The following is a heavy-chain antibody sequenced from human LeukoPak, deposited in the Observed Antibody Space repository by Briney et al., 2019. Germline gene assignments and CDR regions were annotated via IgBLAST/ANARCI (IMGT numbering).Heavy chain of an antibody. V-gene: IGHV3-74*01. CDR1: GFTFTSYW. CDR2: INVGSST. D-gene: IGHD3-22*01. J-gene: IGHJ6*02. CDR3: ARDGPDDSGEFHYSYSGMDV. Sequence: PGGSLRLSCTASGFTFTSYWMHWVRQAPGEGLVWVSRINVGSSTAYADSVKGRFTISRDDAKNTLYLQVNSLRAEDTAVYYCARDGPDDSGEFHYSYSGMDVWGLGTTVTVSS.